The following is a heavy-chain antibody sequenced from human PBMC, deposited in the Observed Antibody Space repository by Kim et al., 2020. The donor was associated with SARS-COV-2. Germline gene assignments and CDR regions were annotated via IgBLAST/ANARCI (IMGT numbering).Heavy chain of an antibody. D-gene: IGHD3-10*01. CDR2: FDPEDGET. CDR3: ATDWGDMVRGVIIRAPYYYYYGMDV. Sequence: ASVKVSCKVSGYTLTELSMHWVRQAPGKGLEWMGGFDPEDGETIYAQKFQGRVTMTEDTSTDTAYMELSSLRSEDTAVYYCATDWGDMVRGVIIRAPYYYYYGMDVWGQGTTVTVSS. CDR1: GYTLTELS. J-gene: IGHJ6*02. V-gene: IGHV1-24*01.